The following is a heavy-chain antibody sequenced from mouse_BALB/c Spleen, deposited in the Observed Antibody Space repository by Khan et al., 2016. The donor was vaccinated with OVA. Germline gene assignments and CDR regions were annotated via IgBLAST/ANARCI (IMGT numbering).Heavy chain of an antibody. CDR3: ARENYYGRTCYAMDY. V-gene: IGHV1S41*01. D-gene: IGHD1-1*01. CDR1: GYTFTSYW. CDR2: IAPGSGSA. Sequence: DLVKPGASVKLSCKASGYTFTSYWINWIKQRPGQGLEWIGRIAPGSGSAYYNEMFKDKATLTVDTSSSTAYIQLSSLSSEDSSVYVRARENYYGRTCYAMDYWGQGTSVTVSS. J-gene: IGHJ4*01.